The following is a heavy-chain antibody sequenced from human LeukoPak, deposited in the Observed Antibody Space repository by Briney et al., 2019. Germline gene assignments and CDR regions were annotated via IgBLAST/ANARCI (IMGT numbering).Heavy chain of an antibody. J-gene: IGHJ4*02. Sequence: GGSLRLSCSFSGFIATSNYMAWVRQSPGQGIQWISFIYGGGNTLYSDSVRDRFSISRDNSKSTLYLQMSSLRVEDTAVYYCATGGRSGMAFDFWGQGTLVTVSS. CDR3: ATGGRSGMAFDF. CDR2: IYGGGNT. V-gene: IGHV3-53*01. CDR1: GFIATSNY. D-gene: IGHD2-8*01.